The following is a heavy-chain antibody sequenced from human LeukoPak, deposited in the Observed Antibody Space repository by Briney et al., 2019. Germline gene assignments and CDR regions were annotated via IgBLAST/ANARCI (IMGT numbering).Heavy chain of an antibody. V-gene: IGHV4-30-4*08. CDR1: GGSISSGDYY. D-gene: IGHD3-3*01. Sequence: SQTLSLTCTVSGGSISSGDYYWNWIRQPPGKGLEWIGSMYYSGSTYYNPSLKSRVTISVNTSNNQFSLRLSSVTHADTAVYYCARVDNYDFWSGYYTGAFDIWGQGTTVTVSS. CDR2: MYYSGST. J-gene: IGHJ3*02. CDR3: ARVDNYDFWSGYYTGAFDI.